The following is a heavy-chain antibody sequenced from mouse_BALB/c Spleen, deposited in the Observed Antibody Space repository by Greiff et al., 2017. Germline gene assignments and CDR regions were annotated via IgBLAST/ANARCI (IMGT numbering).Heavy chain of an antibody. J-gene: IGHJ3*01. V-gene: IGHV2-9*02. CDR2: IWAGGST. CDR1: GFSLTSYG. Sequence: VKLVESGPGLVAPSQSLSITCTVSGFSLTSYGVHWVRQPPGKGLEWLGVIWAGGSTNYNSALMSRLSISKDNSKSQVFLKMNSLQTDDTAMYYCARDEEDYDDDGRGFAYWGQGTLVTVSA. CDR3: ARDEEDYDDDGRGFAY. D-gene: IGHD2-4*01.